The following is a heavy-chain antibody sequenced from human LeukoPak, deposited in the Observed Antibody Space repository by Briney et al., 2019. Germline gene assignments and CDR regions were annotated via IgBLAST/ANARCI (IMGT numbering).Heavy chain of an antibody. CDR2: VASSGTS. CDR1: GDSLNTYY. D-gene: IGHD2-21*02. V-gene: IGHV4-59*01. Sequence: PSETLSLTCTVSGDSLNTYYWTWIRQTPGKELEWIGFVASSGTSNHNPSLKSRVSISIDTSKNQFSLALTSVTPADTAVYYCARVVRGVVTSNWFDPWGRGTLVSVSS. CDR3: ARVVRGVVTSNWFDP. J-gene: IGHJ5*02.